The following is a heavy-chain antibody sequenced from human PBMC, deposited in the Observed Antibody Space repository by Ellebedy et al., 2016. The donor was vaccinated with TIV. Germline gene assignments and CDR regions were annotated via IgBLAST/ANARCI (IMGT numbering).Heavy chain of an antibody. D-gene: IGHD6-13*01. Sequence: GSLRLXXTVSGGSVSSGSYYWSWIRQPPGKGLEWIGEINHSGSTNYNPSLKSRVTISVDTSKNQFSLKLSSVTAADTAVYYCARHGIAAAVRHWGQGTLVTVSS. CDR2: INHSGST. V-gene: IGHV4-39*01. J-gene: IGHJ4*02. CDR3: ARHGIAAAVRH. CDR1: GGSVSSGSYY.